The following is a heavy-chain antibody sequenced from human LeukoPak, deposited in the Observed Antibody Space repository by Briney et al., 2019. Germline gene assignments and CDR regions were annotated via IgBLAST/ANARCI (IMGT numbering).Heavy chain of an antibody. V-gene: IGHV3-13*01. CDR2: IGTAGDT. Sequence: PGGSLRLSCAASGFTFSSYDMHWVRQATGKGLEWVSAIGTAGDTYYPGSVKGRFTISRENAKNSLYLQMNSLRAGDTAVYYCATIMITFGGVNVSLYYFDYWGQGTLVTVSS. D-gene: IGHD3-16*02. CDR1: GFTFSSYD. CDR3: ATIMITFGGVNVSLYYFDY. J-gene: IGHJ4*02.